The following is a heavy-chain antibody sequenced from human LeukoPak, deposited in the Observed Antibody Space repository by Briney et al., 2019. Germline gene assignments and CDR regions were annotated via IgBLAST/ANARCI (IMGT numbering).Heavy chain of an antibody. CDR1: GFTFSSYA. V-gene: IGHV3-23*01. J-gene: IGHJ4*02. CDR3: AKGNGYSYGRYYFDY. D-gene: IGHD5-18*01. CDR2: ITASGGNT. Sequence: GGSLRLSCAASGFTFSSYAMGWVRQAPGKGLEWVSAITASGGNTYYADSVKGRFTISRDNSKNTLYLQVNSLRAADTAVYYCAKGNGYSYGRYYFDYWGQGTLVTVSS.